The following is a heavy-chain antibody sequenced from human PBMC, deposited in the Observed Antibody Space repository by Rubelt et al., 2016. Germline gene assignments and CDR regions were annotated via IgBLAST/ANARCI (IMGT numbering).Heavy chain of an antibody. V-gene: IGHV3-66*04. CDR1: GFTVSSNY. CDR2: IYSGGSK. Sequence: EVQLLESGGGLVQPGGSLRLSCAASGFTVSSNYMSWVRQAPGKGLEWVSVIYSGGSKVYAVSVKGIFTISRANSKNTLYLQMNSLRAEDTAVYYCARQQGQHWGQGTLVTVSS. CDR3: ARQQGQH. J-gene: IGHJ1*01.